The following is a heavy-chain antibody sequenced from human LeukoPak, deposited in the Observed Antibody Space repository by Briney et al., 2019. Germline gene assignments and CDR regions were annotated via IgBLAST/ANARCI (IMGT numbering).Heavy chain of an antibody. CDR1: GFIFSNYA. CDR3: VRSTGYYYYGMDV. Sequence: GGSLRLSCAASGFIFSNYAVYWVRQAPGEGLGWVSVISGGGATTYADSVKGRFTISRDNSRNTVYLQMDNLRDEDLAVYYCVRSTGYYYYGMDVWGQGTTVTVS. V-gene: IGHV3-23*01. J-gene: IGHJ6*02. CDR2: ISGGGAT.